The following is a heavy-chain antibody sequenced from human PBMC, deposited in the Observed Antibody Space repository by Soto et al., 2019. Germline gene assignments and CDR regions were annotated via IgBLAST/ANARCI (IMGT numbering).Heavy chain of an antibody. CDR1: GFTFTAYG. D-gene: IGHD5-18*01. J-gene: IGHJ6*02. CDR2: ISYDGSNK. Sequence: GSLRLSCXASGFTFTAYGMHWVRQAPGKGLEWVAVISYDGSNKYYADSVKGRFTLSRDNSKYMLYLQMNSLRPDDTAVYYCARALGYNYGDRDHYYGMEVWGQGTTVTVSS. CDR3: ARALGYNYGDRDHYYGMEV. V-gene: IGHV3-30-3*01.